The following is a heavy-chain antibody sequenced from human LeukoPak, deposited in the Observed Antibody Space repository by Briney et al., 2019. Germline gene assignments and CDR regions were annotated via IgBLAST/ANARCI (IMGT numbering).Heavy chain of an antibody. V-gene: IGHV1-69*13. CDR1: GGTFSSYA. CDR2: IIPIFGTA. Sequence: ASVKVSCKASGGTFSSYAISWVRQAPGQGLEWMGGIIPIFGTANYAQKFQGRVTITADESTSTAYMELSSLRSEDTAVYYCARELRFGSYYFDYWGQGTLVTVSS. J-gene: IGHJ4*02. D-gene: IGHD1-26*01. CDR3: ARELRFGSYYFDY.